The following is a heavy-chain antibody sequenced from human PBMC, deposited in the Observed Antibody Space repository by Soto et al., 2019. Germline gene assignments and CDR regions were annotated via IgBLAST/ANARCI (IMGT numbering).Heavy chain of an antibody. J-gene: IGHJ5*02. CDR3: ARQASGYYYGWFDP. Sequence: PSETLSLTCTVSGGSISSGGYYWTWIRQHPGKGLEWIGTIYYSGGTYYNPSLKSRVTMSVDTSNNQFSLKLSSVTAADTAVYYCARQASGYYYGWFDPWGQGTLVTVSS. CDR2: IYYSGGT. V-gene: IGHV4-39*01. D-gene: IGHD3-22*01. CDR1: GGSISSGGYY.